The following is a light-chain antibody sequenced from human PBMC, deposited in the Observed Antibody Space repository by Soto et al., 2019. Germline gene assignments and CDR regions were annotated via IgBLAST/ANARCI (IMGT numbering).Light chain of an antibody. CDR1: QSISSN. Sequence: IVMTQSPATLSVSPGHRATLSCRASQSISSNLAWYQQRPGQAPRLLIYGASTRATGVPARFSGSGSGTDFVLTISSLQSEDVAIYYCQQYNKWPLFTFGPGTRVDI. CDR3: QQYNKWPLFT. CDR2: GAS. J-gene: IGKJ3*01. V-gene: IGKV3-15*01.